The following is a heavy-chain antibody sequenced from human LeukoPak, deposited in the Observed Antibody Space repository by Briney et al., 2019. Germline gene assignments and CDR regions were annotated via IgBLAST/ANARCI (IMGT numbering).Heavy chain of an antibody. V-gene: IGHV4-59*01. D-gene: IGHD3-22*01. CDR2: IYYSGST. Sequence: SETLSLTCTVSGGSISSYYWSWIRQPPGKGLEWIGYIYYSGSTNYNPSLKSRVTISVDTSKNQFSLKLSSVTAADTAVYYCARGFGDYDSSGYYSLGYFDYWGQETLVTVSS. J-gene: IGHJ4*02. CDR3: ARGFGDYDSSGYYSLGYFDY. CDR1: GGSISSYY.